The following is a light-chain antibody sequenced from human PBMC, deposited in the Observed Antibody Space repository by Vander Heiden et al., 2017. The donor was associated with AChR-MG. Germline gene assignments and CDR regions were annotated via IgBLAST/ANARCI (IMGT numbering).Light chain of an antibody. CDR2: KAS. V-gene: IGKV1-5*03. J-gene: IGKJ2*03. Sequence: DIQMPQSPSTLSASVGDRVTITCRASQSLVPCLAWHQQKPGKAPKVLIYKASNLESGVPSRFGGNGSGTEFTLTISSLQPEDCATYYCQQFNNQSPYSFGQWTKVGIK. CDR1: QSLVPC. CDR3: QQFNNQSPYS.